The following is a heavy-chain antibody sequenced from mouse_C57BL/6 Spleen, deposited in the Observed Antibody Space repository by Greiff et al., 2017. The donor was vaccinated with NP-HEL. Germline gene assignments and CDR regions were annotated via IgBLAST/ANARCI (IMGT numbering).Heavy chain of an antibody. CDR1: GYTFTDYY. CDR3: ARSHSNYFDY. V-gene: IGHV1-26*01. D-gene: IGHD2-5*01. Sequence: VQLQQSGPELVKPGASVKISCKASGYTFTDYYMNWVKQSHGKSLEWIGDINPNNGGTSYNQKFKGKATLTVDKSSSTAYMELRSLTSEDSAVYYCARSHSNYFDYWGQGTTLTVSS. CDR2: INPNNGGT. J-gene: IGHJ2*01.